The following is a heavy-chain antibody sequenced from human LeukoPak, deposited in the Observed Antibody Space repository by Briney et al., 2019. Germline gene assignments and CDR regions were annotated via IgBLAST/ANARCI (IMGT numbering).Heavy chain of an antibody. V-gene: IGHV3-48*01. Sequence: PGGSLRLSCAASGFTFSTYSMNWVRQAPGKGLEWVSYIDTSGTTIYYADSVKGRFTISRDNAKNSLYLQMNSLRAEDTAVYYCAREQYISGKSLDYWGQGKLVTVSP. CDR1: GFTFSTYS. D-gene: IGHD3-10*01. CDR3: AREQYISGKSLDY. CDR2: IDTSGTTI. J-gene: IGHJ4*01.